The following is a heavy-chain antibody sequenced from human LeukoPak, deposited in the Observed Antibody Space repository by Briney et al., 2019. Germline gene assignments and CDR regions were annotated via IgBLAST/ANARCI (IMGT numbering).Heavy chain of an antibody. Sequence: SETLSLTCTVSGYSISSGYYWGWIRQPPGKGLEWIGSIYHSGSTYHNPSLKSRVTISVDTSKNQLSLKLSSVTAADTAVYYCARAPGDFCSGYGPPIDYWGQGTLVTVSS. J-gene: IGHJ4*02. D-gene: IGHD3-3*01. V-gene: IGHV4-38-2*02. CDR1: GYSISSGYY. CDR3: ARAPGDFCSGYGPPIDY. CDR2: IYHSGST.